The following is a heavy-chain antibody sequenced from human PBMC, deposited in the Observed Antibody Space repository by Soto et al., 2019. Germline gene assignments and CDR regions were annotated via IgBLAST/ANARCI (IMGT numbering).Heavy chain of an antibody. Sequence: SETLSLTCAVYGGSFSGYYWTWIRQSPEKGLEWIGEVNHSGTTYYNPSLKTRVTISVHTPKNQFSLKMSSVTAADTAVYYCARGIGYCSSINCYSSRRLRFDSWGQGTLVTVS. V-gene: IGHV4-34*01. CDR2: VNHSGTT. D-gene: IGHD2-2*01. J-gene: IGHJ4*02. CDR1: GGSFSGYY. CDR3: ARGIGYCSSINCYSSRRLRFDS.